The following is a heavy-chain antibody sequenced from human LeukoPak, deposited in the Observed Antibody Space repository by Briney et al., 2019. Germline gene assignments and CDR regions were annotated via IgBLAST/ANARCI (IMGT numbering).Heavy chain of an antibody. Sequence: PSETLSLTCTVSGASISSYYWSWIRQPPEKGLEWIGYIYYSGSTHYNPSLKSRVTISVDTSKNQFSLKLSSVTAADTAVYYCASGPYPAAGTDHQFDYWGQGTLVTVSS. D-gene: IGHD6-13*01. J-gene: IGHJ4*02. V-gene: IGHV4-59*01. CDR2: IYYSGST. CDR3: ASGPYPAAGTDHQFDY. CDR1: GASISSYY.